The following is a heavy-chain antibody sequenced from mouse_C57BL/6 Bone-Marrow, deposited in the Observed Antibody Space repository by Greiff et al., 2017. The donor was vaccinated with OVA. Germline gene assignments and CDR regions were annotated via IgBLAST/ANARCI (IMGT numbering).Heavy chain of an antibody. J-gene: IGHJ4*01. CDR3: TRWLLSPYYYAMDY. Sequence: EVMLVESGGGLVQPGGSMKLSCVASGFTFSNYWMNWVRQSPEKGLEWVAQIRLKSDNYATHYAESVKGRFTISRDDSKSSVYLQMNNLRAEDTGIYYCTRWLLSPYYYAMDYWGQGTSVTVSS. D-gene: IGHD2-3*01. CDR2: IRLKSDNYAT. CDR1: GFTFSNYW. V-gene: IGHV6-3*01.